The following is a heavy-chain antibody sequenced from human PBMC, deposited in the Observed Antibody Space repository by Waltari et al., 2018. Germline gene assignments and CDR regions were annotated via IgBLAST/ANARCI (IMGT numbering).Heavy chain of an antibody. J-gene: IGHJ4*02. Sequence: EVQLVESGGGLVQPGGSLRLSCAASGFTFSSYWMSWVRQAPGKGLEWVANIKQDGSGKYYVDSVKGRFTISRDNAKNSLYLQMNSLRAEDTAVYYCARGYCSSTSCYTLDYYFDYWGQGTLVTVSS. CDR3: ARGYCSSTSCYTLDYYFDY. V-gene: IGHV3-7*03. D-gene: IGHD2-2*02. CDR1: GFTFSSYW. CDR2: IKQDGSGK.